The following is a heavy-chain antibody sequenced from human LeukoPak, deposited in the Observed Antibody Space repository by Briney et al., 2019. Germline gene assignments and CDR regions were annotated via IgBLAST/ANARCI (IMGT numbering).Heavy chain of an antibody. D-gene: IGHD2-15*01. CDR2: IYYSGST. J-gene: IGHJ4*02. CDR1: GGSISSYY. CDR3: AREATCSGGSCYAFDY. Sequence: SETLSLTCTVSGGSISSYYWSWIRQPPGKGLEWIGYIYYSGSTNYNPSLKSRVTISVDTSKNQFSLKLSSVTAADTAVYYCAREATCSGGSCYAFDYWGQGTLVTVSS. V-gene: IGHV4-59*01.